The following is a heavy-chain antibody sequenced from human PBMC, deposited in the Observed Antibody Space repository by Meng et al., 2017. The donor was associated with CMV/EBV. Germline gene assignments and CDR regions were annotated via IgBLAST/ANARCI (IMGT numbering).Heavy chain of an antibody. CDR2: FPPNCEDT. Sequence: TASYLTWFRQARGHGLEWMRWFPPNCEDTNYARKFQGRATMTRDTSISTAYLELGRLRSDDTAVFYWARGGGIVVPAAYARGGFDPWGQGTLVTVSS. J-gene: IGHJ5*02. CDR3: ARGGGIVVPAAYARGGFDP. V-gene: IGHV1-2*02. D-gene: IGHD2-2*01. CDR1: TASY.